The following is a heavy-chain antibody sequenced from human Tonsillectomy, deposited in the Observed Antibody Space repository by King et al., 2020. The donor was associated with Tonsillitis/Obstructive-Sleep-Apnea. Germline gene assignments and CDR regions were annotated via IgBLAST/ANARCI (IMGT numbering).Heavy chain of an antibody. CDR1: GFTFSSYS. J-gene: IGHJ6*03. CDR3: AIAKSLDMDV. CDR2: ASSSSSYI. D-gene: IGHD6-6*01. V-gene: IGHV3-21*01. Sequence: VQLVESGGGLVKPGGSLRLSCAASGFTFSSYSMNWVRQAPGKGLEWVSSASSSSSYIYYADSVKGRLTISRDNAKNSLYLQLNSLRAEDTAVYYCAIAKSLDMDVWGKGTTVTVSS.